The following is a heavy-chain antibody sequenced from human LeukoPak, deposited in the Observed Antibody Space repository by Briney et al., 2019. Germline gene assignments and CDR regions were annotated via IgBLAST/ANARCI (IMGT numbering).Heavy chain of an antibody. D-gene: IGHD4-17*01. CDR2: IYYSGST. Sequence: PSETLSLTCTVSGGSISSYYWSWIRQPPGKGLEWIGYIYYSGSTNYNPSLKSRVTISVDTSKNQFSLKLSSVTAADTAVYYCARDRSGGDYDCWGQGTLVTVS. V-gene: IGHV4-59*01. CDR3: ARDRSGGDYDC. J-gene: IGHJ4*02. CDR1: GGSISSYY.